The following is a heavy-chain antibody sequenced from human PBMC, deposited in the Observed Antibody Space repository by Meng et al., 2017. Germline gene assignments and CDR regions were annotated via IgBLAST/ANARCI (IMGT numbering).Heavy chain of an antibody. D-gene: IGHD3-10*01. Sequence: VALVESGGGVVRPGRSLRLSCAASGFTFSSYAMSWVRQAPGKGLEWVSAISGSGGSTYYADSVKGRFTISRDNSKNTLYLQMNSLRAEDTAVYYCAKGRLLWFGESNDYWGQGTLVTVSS. CDR3: AKGRLLWFGESNDY. V-gene: IGHV3-23*04. CDR2: ISGSGGST. CDR1: GFTFSSYA. J-gene: IGHJ4*02.